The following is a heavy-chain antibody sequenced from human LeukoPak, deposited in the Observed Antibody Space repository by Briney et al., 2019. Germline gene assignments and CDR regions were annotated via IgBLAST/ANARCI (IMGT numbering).Heavy chain of an antibody. CDR2: INPNSGGT. CDR3: ARHVSSSRVAYDV. CDR1: GYTFTGYY. Sequence: GASVKVSCKASGYTFTGYYMHWVRQAPGQGLEWMGWINPNSGGTNYAQKFQGWVTMTRDTSISTAYLEWSSLKASDTAMYYCARHVSSSRVAYDVWGQGTMVTVSS. J-gene: IGHJ3*01. D-gene: IGHD2-2*01. V-gene: IGHV1-2*04.